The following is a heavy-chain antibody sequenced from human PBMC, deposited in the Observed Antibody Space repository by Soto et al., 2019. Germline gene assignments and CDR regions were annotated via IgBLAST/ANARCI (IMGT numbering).Heavy chain of an antibody. CDR2: IYPGDSDT. Sequence: PGESLKISCKGSGYSFTSYWIGWVRQMPGKGLEWMGIIYPGDSDTRYSPSFQGQVTISADKSISTAYLQWSSLKASDTAMYYCARSTGGERERLTGFAQDVWGQGTTVTVSS. CDR3: ARSTGGERERLTGFAQDV. V-gene: IGHV5-51*01. D-gene: IGHD3-16*01. J-gene: IGHJ6*02. CDR1: GYSFTSYW.